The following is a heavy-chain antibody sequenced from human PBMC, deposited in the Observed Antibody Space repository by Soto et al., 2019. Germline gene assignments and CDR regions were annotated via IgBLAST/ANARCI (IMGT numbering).Heavy chain of an antibody. J-gene: IGHJ6*02. Sequence: GGSLRLSCAASGFIFSSYAMSWVRQAPGKGLGWVSAISGSGGSTYYADSVKGRFTISRDNSKNTLYLQMNSLRAEDTAVYYCARFSSVTPYSYYCMDFSCQATTVTGSS. CDR2: ISGSGGST. CDR3: ARFSSVTPYSYYCMDF. D-gene: IGHD3-3*01. CDR1: GFIFSSYA. V-gene: IGHV3-23*01.